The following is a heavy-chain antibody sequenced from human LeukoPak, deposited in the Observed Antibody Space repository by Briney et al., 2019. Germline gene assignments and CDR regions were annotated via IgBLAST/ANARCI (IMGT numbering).Heavy chain of an antibody. Sequence: SETLSLTCTVSGXSISSSGYYWGWIRQPPGKGLEWIGSIYYNGSTYYNPSLKSRVTISVDTPKNRFSLKLSSVTAADTAVYYCSRSRYDSSSGYGMDVWGQGTTVTVSS. CDR1: GXSISSSGYY. D-gene: IGHD3-22*01. CDR2: IYYNGST. J-gene: IGHJ6*02. CDR3: SRSRYDSSSGYGMDV. V-gene: IGHV4-39*01.